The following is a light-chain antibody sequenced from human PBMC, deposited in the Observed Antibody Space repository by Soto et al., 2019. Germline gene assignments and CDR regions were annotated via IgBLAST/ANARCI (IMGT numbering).Light chain of an antibody. CDR3: QQYGSSPPYT. CDR1: QSVSNNY. CDR2: GSS. V-gene: IGKV3-20*01. J-gene: IGKJ2*01. Sequence: EVVLTQSPGTLSLSPGERATLSCRASQSVSNNYFAWYQQKPGQAPRLLIFGSSDRPSGIPARFSGSGSGTDFTLTISRLEPEDFAVYYCQQYGSSPPYTFGQGTKLEIK.